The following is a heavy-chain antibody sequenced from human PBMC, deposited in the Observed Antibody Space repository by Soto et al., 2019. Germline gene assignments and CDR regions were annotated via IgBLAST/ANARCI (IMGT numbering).Heavy chain of an antibody. CDR2: TIPMFGTP. V-gene: IGHV1-69*01. CDR1: GGTFSKYA. CDR3: ARPLRDRKYYYGIAV. D-gene: IGHD3-22*01. Sequence: QVQLVQSGAEMQQPGASVRVSCKASGGTFSKYAFSWVRQAPGQGLEWLGGTIPMFGTPNDAQKFQGRVAISADESTATVYMELSSLRSEDTAGYFCARPLRDRKYYYGIAVWGQGTTVTVSS. J-gene: IGHJ6*02.